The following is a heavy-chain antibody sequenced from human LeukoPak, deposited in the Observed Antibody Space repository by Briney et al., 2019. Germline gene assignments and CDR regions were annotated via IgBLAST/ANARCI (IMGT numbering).Heavy chain of an antibody. CDR1: GYTFTSYD. Sequence: GASVKVSCKASGYTFTSYDINWVRQATGQGLEWMGWMNPNSGNTGYAQKFQGRVTITRNTSISTAYMELSSLRSEDTAVYYCARRLEISSGWPPYYYYYMDVWGKGTTVTASS. CDR3: ARRLEISSGWPPYYYYYMDV. D-gene: IGHD6-19*01. J-gene: IGHJ6*03. CDR2: MNPNSGNT. V-gene: IGHV1-8*03.